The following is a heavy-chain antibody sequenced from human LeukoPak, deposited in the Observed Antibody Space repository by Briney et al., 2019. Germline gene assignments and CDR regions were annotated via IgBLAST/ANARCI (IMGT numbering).Heavy chain of an antibody. J-gene: IGHJ4*02. V-gene: IGHV3-23*01. CDR3: AKEGYYEGQYYFDY. CDR1: GITLSNYG. CDR2: ISGSGGTT. D-gene: IGHD3-22*01. Sequence: GGSLRLSCAVSGITLSNYGMSWVRQAPGKGLEWVAGISGSGGTTNYADSVKGRFTISRDNSKNTLYLQMNSLRAEDTAVYYCAKEGYYEGQYYFDYWGQGTLVTVSS.